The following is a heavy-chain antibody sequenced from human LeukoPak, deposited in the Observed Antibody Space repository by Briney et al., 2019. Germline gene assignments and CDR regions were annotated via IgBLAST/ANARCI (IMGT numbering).Heavy chain of an antibody. D-gene: IGHD5-18*01. J-gene: IGHJ4*02. Sequence: PGGSLRLSCAASGFTFSSYAMSWVRQAPGEGLEWVSAISGSGGSTYYADSVKGRFTISRDNSKNTLYLQMNSLRAEDTAVYYCAKGEVPGTAMASHWGQGILVTVSS. CDR3: AKGEVPGTAMASH. V-gene: IGHV3-23*01. CDR2: ISGSGGST. CDR1: GFTFSSYA.